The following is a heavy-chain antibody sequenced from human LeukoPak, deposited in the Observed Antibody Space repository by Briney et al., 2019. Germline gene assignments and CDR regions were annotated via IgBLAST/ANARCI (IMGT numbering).Heavy chain of an antibody. CDR1: GFTFSSYA. Sequence: GGSLRLSCAASGFTFSSYAMSWVHQAPGKGLEWVSAISGSGGSTYYADSVKGRFTISRGNSKNTLYLQMNSLGAEDTAVYYCAKGSKEFWSGYPNWYFDLWGRGTLVTVSS. D-gene: IGHD3-3*01. V-gene: IGHV3-23*01. J-gene: IGHJ2*01. CDR2: ISGSGGST. CDR3: AKGSKEFWSGYPNWYFDL.